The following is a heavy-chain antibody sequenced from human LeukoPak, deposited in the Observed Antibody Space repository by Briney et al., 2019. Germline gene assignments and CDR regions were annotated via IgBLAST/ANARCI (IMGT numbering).Heavy chain of an antibody. J-gene: IGHJ4*02. D-gene: IGHD3-22*01. V-gene: IGHV3-66*01. Sequence: PGGSLRLSCAASGFTVSSNYMSWVRQAPGKGLEWVSVIYSGGSTYYADSVKGRFTISRDNSKNTLYLQMNSLRVEDTAVYYCARTYYYDSSGYYTGYYFDYWGQGTLVTVSS. CDR3: ARTYYYDSSGYYTGYYFDY. CDR2: IYSGGST. CDR1: GFTVSSNY.